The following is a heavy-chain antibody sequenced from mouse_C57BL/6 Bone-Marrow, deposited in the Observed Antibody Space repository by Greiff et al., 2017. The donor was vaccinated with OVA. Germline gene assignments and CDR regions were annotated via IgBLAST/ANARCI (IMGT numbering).Heavy chain of an antibody. CDR2: IYPRSGNT. CDR3: ARYYGSSPFDY. D-gene: IGHD1-1*01. Sequence: QVQLQQSGAGLARPGASVKLSCKASGFTFTSYGISWVKQSPGQGLEWIGEIYPRSGNTYYNEKFKGKATLTADNSSSTAYMELRSLTSEDSAVDFCARYYGSSPFDYWGQGTTLTVSS. J-gene: IGHJ2*01. CDR1: GFTFTSYG. V-gene: IGHV1-81*01.